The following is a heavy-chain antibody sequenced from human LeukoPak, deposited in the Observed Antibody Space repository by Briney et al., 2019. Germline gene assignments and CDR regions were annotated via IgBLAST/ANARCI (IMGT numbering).Heavy chain of an antibody. CDR2: MNPNSGNT. D-gene: IGHD3-10*01. Sequence: ASVKVSCKASGYTFTSYDIDWVRQATGQGLEWMGWMNPNSGNTGYAQKFQGRVTMTRNTSISTAYMELSSLRSEDTAVYYCARGPATMVEDDAFDIWGQGTMVTVSS. J-gene: IGHJ3*02. CDR3: ARGPATMVEDDAFDI. CDR1: GYTFTSYD. V-gene: IGHV1-8*01.